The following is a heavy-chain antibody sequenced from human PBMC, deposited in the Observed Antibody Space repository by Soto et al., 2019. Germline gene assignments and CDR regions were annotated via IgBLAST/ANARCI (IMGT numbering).Heavy chain of an antibody. CDR3: AREEYYFGSGAFFHY. J-gene: IGHJ4*02. CDR1: GGTFSSYT. V-gene: IGHV1-69*08. Sequence: QVQLVQSGAEVKKPGSSVKVSCKASGGTFSSYTISWVRQAPGQGLEWMGRIIPILGIANYAQKFQGRVTITAHTATSTAYIELSSLRSEDTAVYSCAREEYYFGSGAFFHYWGQGTLVTVSS. CDR2: IIPILGIA. D-gene: IGHD3-10*01.